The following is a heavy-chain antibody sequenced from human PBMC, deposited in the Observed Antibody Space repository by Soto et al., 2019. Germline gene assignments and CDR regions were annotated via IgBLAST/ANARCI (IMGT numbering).Heavy chain of an antibody. J-gene: IGHJ4*02. Sequence: EVQLVESGGGLVQPGGSLRLSCAASGFTFSSYSMYWVRQAPGKGLEWVSYISSSSSTIYYADSVKGRFTISRDNAKNSLYLQMNSLRAEDTAVYYCARGQYYDFWSGYYSDYWGQGTLVTVSS. V-gene: IGHV3-48*01. CDR1: GFTFSSYS. D-gene: IGHD3-3*01. CDR3: ARGQYYDFWSGYYSDY. CDR2: ISSSSSTI.